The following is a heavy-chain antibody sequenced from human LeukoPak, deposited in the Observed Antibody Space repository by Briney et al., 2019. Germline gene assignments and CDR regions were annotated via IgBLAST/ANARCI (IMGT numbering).Heavy chain of an antibody. CDR3: ARDLANQLDDY. CDR2: ISSSSSYI. V-gene: IGHV3-21*01. D-gene: IGHD2-2*01. J-gene: IGHJ4*02. CDR1: GFTFSGYS. Sequence: GGSLRLSCAASGFTFSGYSMNWVRQAPGRGLEWVSSISSSSSYIYYADSVKGRFTISRDNAKNSLYLQMNSPRAEDTAVYYCARDLANQLDDYWGQGTLVTVSS.